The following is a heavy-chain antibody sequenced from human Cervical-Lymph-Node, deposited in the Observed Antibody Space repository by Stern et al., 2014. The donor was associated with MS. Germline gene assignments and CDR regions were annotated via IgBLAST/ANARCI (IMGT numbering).Heavy chain of an antibody. V-gene: IGHV3-23*04. J-gene: IGHJ4*02. Sequence: EVQLVESGGGLVQPGGSLRLACAASGFTSSSYAVCWVRPPPVEGLEWDSAISGSGGRTYYADPAKGRFTSTTCNSQNTLYVQMHSLRAEDLAVYSCANGGHDKGPYYFDYWGQGTLVTVSS. D-gene: IGHD3-16*01. CDR2: ISGSGGRT. CDR3: ANGGHDKGPYYFDY. CDR1: GFTSSSYA.